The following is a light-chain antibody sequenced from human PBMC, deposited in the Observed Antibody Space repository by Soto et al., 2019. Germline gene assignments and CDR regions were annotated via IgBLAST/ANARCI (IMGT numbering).Light chain of an antibody. J-gene: IGLJ2*01. V-gene: IGLV6-57*03. CDR1: GGSIATNF. CDR3: QSYDNSNVV. Sequence: NFMLTQPHSVSEPPGKTVTISCTRSGGSIATNFVQWYQQRPGSAPTTVIYEDNQRSSGVPDRFSGSLDASSNSASLTISGLRTEDEADYYCQSYDNSNVVFGGGTKLTVL. CDR2: EDN.